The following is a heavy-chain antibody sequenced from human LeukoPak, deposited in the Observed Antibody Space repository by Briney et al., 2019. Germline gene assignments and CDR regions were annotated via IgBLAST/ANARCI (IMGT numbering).Heavy chain of an antibody. CDR3: ARGMSKHVVPFDY. CDR1: GGSISSSSYY. CDR2: IYYSGST. D-gene: IGHD2-15*01. Sequence: PSETLSLTCTVSGGSISSSSYYWGWIRQPPGKGLEWIGSIYYSGSTYYNPSLKSRVTISVDTSKNQFSLKLSSVTAADTAVYYCARGMSKHVVPFDYWGQGTLVTVSS. V-gene: IGHV4-39*07. J-gene: IGHJ4*02.